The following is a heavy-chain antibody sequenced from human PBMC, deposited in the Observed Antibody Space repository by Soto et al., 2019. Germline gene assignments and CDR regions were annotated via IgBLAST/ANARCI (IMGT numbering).Heavy chain of an antibody. CDR1: GFTLSRYW. Sequence: GGSLRLSCAASGFTLSRYWMHWVRQAPGKGLVWVSRINADGSKTSYADSVKGRFTVSRDNARNSLYLQMNSLRDEDTAVYYCVRQTWDYHSSNFDYWGLGTLVTVSS. J-gene: IGHJ4*02. CDR2: INADGSKT. V-gene: IGHV3-74*03. CDR3: VRQTWDYHSSNFDY. D-gene: IGHD3-16*01.